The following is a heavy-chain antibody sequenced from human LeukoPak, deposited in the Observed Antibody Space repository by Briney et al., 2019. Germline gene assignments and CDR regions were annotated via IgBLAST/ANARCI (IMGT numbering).Heavy chain of an antibody. D-gene: IGHD4-17*01. V-gene: IGHV3-48*01. Sequence: QPGGSLRLSCAASGFTFSSYSMNWVRQAPGKGLEWVSYISSSSSTIYYADSVKGRFTISRDNAKNSLYLQMNSLRAEDTAVYYCARYIYGDYGMYYYYYYMDVWGKGTTVTVSS. CDR1: GFTFSSYS. CDR2: ISSSSSTI. J-gene: IGHJ6*03. CDR3: ARYIYGDYGMYYYYYYMDV.